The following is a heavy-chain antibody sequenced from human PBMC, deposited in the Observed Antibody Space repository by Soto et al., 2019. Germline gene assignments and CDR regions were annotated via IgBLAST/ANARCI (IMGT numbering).Heavy chain of an antibody. CDR1: GFTFSSNA. CDR3: AKEVGRLHLGELSFDY. CDR2: ISGSGGST. Sequence: EVQLLESGGGLVQPGGSLRLSCAASGFTFSSNAMSWVRQAPGKGLEWVSAISGSGGSTYYADSVKGRFTISRDNSKNTLYLQMNSLRAEDTAVYYCAKEVGRLHLGELSFDYWGQGTLVTVSS. D-gene: IGHD3-16*02. J-gene: IGHJ4*02. V-gene: IGHV3-23*01.